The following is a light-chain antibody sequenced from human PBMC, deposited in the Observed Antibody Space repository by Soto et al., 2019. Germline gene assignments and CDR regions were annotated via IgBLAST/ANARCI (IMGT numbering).Light chain of an antibody. CDR2: EVS. CDR1: SNDVGGNNF. Sequence: QSALTQPRSVSGSPGQSVTISCTGTSNDVGGNNFVSWYQQLPGKAPKLMISEVSNRPSGVSNRFSGSKSGNTASLTISGLQADDEGDYYCSSYTSSSTVVFGGGTKLTVL. CDR3: SSYTSSSTVV. V-gene: IGLV2-14*01. J-gene: IGLJ2*01.